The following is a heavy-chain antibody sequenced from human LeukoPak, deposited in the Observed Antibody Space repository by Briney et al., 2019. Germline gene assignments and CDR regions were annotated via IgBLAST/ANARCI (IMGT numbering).Heavy chain of an antibody. CDR3: AREGVLRFLEWFRPGDAFDI. J-gene: IGHJ3*02. Sequence: ASVKVSCKASGYTFTTYYMHWVRQAPGQGLEWMGIINPSGGSTSYAQKFQGRVTITRDTSTTTVYMELSSLRSEDTAVYYCAREGVLRFLEWFRPGDAFDIWGQGTMVTVSS. CDR2: INPSGGST. D-gene: IGHD3-3*01. CDR1: GYTFTTYY. V-gene: IGHV1-46*01.